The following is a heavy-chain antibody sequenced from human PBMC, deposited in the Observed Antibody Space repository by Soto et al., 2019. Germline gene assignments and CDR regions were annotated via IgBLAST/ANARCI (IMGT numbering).Heavy chain of an antibody. CDR1: GYTFSSFA. V-gene: IGHV3-23*01. D-gene: IGHD2-15*01. J-gene: IGHJ4*02. CDR2: IINNGGAT. CDR3: AKGGSWNYYYFDY. Sequence: GSLRLSCAASGYTFSSFAMSWVRQAPGKGLEWVSAIINNGGATYYADSVKGRFTISRDNSKNTLYLQMNSLRAGDTALYYWAKGGSWNYYYFDYWGQGALVTVSS.